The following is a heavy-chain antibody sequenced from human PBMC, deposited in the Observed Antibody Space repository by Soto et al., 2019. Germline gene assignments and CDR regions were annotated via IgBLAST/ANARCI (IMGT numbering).Heavy chain of an antibody. D-gene: IGHD2-15*01. CDR2: ISSSSSTI. CDR1: GFTFSSYS. J-gene: IGHJ4*02. Sequence: GGSLRLSCAASGFTFSSYSMNWVRQVPGKGLEWVSYISSSSSTIYYADSVKGRFTIARDNAKNSLYLQLNSLRDEDTAVYYCASLGYCSGGSCYWEPKYYFDYWGQGTLVTVSS. V-gene: IGHV3-48*02. CDR3: ASLGYCSGGSCYWEPKYYFDY.